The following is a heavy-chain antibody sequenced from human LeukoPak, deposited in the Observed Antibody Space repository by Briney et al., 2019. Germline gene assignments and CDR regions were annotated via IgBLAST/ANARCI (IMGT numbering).Heavy chain of an antibody. V-gene: IGHV3-74*01. CDR1: GLTLTSYL. CDR3: GHIVGDTPMDN. Sequence: GGSLRLSCAASGLTLTSYLMYWVRQAPGTGLVWVSDINTYGSTTRYAYYVKGRFTISRDKAQNTPSLLMYSLRAQDPRLHYGGHIVGDTPMDNWGQGTLVTVSS. D-gene: IGHD1-26*01. CDR2: INTYGSTT. J-gene: IGHJ4*02.